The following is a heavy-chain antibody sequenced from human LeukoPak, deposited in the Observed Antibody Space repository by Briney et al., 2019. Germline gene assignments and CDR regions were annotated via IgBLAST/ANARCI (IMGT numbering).Heavy chain of an antibody. J-gene: IGHJ4*02. D-gene: IGHD3-10*01. CDR1: GGSISSSNW. Sequence: PSGTLSLTCAVSGGSISSSNWWSWVRQPPGKGLEGIGEIYHSGSTNYNPSLKSRVTISVDTSKNQFSLKLSSVTAADTAVYYCARLGHYGSGSLXDYFDYXXQGTLVTVXS. V-gene: IGHV4-4*02. CDR3: ARLGHYGSGSLXDYFDY. CDR2: IYHSGST.